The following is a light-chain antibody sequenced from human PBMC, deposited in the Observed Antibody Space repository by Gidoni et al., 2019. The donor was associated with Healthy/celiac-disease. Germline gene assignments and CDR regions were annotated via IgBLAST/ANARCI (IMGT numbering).Light chain of an antibody. V-gene: IGKV3-20*01. Sequence: VLTQSAGTLSLSPGERATLSCSASQSVSSSYLAWYQQKPGQAPRLLIYGASSRATGIPDRFSGSGSGTDFTLTISRLEPEDFAVYYCQQYGSSPWTFGQGTKVEIK. J-gene: IGKJ1*01. CDR3: QQYGSSPWT. CDR1: QSVSSSY. CDR2: GAS.